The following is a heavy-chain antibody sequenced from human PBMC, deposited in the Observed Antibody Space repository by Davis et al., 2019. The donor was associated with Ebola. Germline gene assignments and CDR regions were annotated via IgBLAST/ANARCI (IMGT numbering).Heavy chain of an antibody. CDR1: GYTFTSYY. D-gene: IGHD6-13*01. V-gene: IGHV1-69*13. CDR2: IIPIFGTA. CDR3: ARLIGYSSNWFDP. J-gene: IGHJ5*02. Sequence: AASVKVSCKASGYTFTSYYMHWVRQAPGQGLEWMGGIIPIFGTANYAQKFQGRVTITADESTSTAYMELSSLRSEDTAVYYCARLIGYSSNWFDPWGQGTLVTVSS.